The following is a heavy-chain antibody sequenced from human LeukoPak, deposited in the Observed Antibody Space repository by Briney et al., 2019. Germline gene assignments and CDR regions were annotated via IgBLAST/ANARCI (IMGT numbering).Heavy chain of an antibody. V-gene: IGHV4-30-2*01. J-gene: IGHJ4*02. CDR3: ARGGSSGLPRFDY. CDR2: IYHSGST. Sequence: SQTLSLTCTVSGGSISSGGYYWSWIRQPPGKGLEWIGYIYHSGSTYYNPSLKSRVTISVDRSKNQFSLKLSSVTAADTAVYYCARGGSSGLPRFDYWGQGTLVTVSS. CDR1: GGSISSGGYY. D-gene: IGHD6-6*01.